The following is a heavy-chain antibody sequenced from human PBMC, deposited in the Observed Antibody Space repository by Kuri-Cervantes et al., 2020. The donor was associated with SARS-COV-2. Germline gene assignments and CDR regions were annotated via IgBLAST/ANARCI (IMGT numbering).Heavy chain of an antibody. V-gene: IGHV3-30-3*01. CDR2: ISYDGSNK. J-gene: IGHJ6*02. CDR3: ARDVWSGYYYGMDV. D-gene: IGHD3-3*01. Sequence: LSLTCAASGFTFSSYAMHWVRQAPGKGLEWVAVISYDGSNKYYADSVKGRFTISRDNSKNTLYLQMNSLRAEDTAVYCCARDVWSGYYYGMDVWGQGTTVTVSS. CDR1: GFTFSSYA.